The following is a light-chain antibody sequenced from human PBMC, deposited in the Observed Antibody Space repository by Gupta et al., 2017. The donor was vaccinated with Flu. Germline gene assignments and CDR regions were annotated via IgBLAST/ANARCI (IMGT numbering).Light chain of an antibody. CDR2: EDM. J-gene: IGLJ3*02. V-gene: IGLV6-57*03. Sequence: TTTSTPTSATVAGNYVPCYHHRPDSAPTNLFYEDMKSHSGAPDPFSASIYSSTSASLTIAGLQTEDEADYYCQSYDSSNNVWVFGGGTKLTVL. CDR3: QSYDSSNNVWV. CDR1: SATVAGNY.